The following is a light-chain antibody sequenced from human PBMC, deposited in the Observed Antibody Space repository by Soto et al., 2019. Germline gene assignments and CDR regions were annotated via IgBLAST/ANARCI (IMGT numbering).Light chain of an antibody. CDR2: DAS. Sequence: IVLTQSPATLSLSPGESATLSCRASRSVSNYLAWYQQKPGQAPRLLIYDASSRPTDIPARFSGSGSGTDFTLTISSLEPEDVALYYCQQRSNWPITFGQGKRLEIK. CDR3: QQRSNWPIT. V-gene: IGKV3-11*01. CDR1: RSVSNY. J-gene: IGKJ5*01.